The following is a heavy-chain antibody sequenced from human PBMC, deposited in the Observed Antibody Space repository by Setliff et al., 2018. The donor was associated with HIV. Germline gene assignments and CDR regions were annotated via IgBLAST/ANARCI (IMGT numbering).Heavy chain of an antibody. Sequence: SETLSLTCPVSGDGISSWQWSWIRQPPGKGLEWIGSIYYSGSTYYNSSLQSRVTISVDTSKNQFSLKVNSVTAADTAVYYCARHPPNLDWLDPWGQGTLVTVSS. V-gene: IGHV4-59*05. J-gene: IGHJ5*02. CDR3: ARHPPNLDWLDP. CDR1: GDGISSWQ. CDR2: IYYSGST.